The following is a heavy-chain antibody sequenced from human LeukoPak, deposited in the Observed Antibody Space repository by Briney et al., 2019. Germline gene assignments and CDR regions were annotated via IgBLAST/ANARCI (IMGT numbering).Heavy chain of an antibody. CDR3: ARGGYCSGGSCYSVRY. D-gene: IGHD2-15*01. CDR2: IKQDGSEK. J-gene: IGHJ4*02. Sequence: PGGSLRLSCAASGFTFSSYWMTWVRQAPGKGLEWVANIKQDGSEKYYVDSVKGRFTISRDNAKNSLYLQMNSLRAEDTAVYYCARGGYCSGGSCYSVRYWGQGTLVTVSS. CDR1: GFTFSSYW. V-gene: IGHV3-7*01.